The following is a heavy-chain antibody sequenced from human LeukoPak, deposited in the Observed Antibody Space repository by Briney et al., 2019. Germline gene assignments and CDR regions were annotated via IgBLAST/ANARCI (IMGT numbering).Heavy chain of an antibody. J-gene: IGHJ4*02. CDR3: AREGGAWIL. CDR1: GYTFTSYT. D-gene: IGHD5-12*01. Sequence: ASVKVSRKASGYTFTSYTIHWVRQAPGQRLEWMGWINTGTDNTKYSQSFQGRVTITRDTSASTAYMELSSLRSEDTAVYYCAREGGAWILWGQGTLVTVSS. CDR2: INTGTDNT. V-gene: IGHV1-3*04.